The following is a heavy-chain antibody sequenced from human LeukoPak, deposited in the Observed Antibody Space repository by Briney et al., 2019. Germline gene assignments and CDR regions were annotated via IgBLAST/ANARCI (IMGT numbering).Heavy chain of an antibody. V-gene: IGHV4-39*01. Sequence: SVTLSLTCTVSGGSISSSSYYWGWIRQPPGKGLEWIGSIYYSGSTYYNPSLKSRVTISVDTSKNQFSLKLSSVTAADTAVYYCARRGSWNYSWFDPWGQGTLVTVSS. D-gene: IGHD1-7*01. J-gene: IGHJ5*02. CDR3: ARRGSWNYSWFDP. CDR1: GGSISSSSYY. CDR2: IYYSGST.